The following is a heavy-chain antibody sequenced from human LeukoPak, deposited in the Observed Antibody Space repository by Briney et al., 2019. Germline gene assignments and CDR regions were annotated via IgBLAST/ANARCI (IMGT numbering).Heavy chain of an antibody. V-gene: IGHV1-8*01. J-gene: IGHJ4*02. CDR1: GYTFTSYD. CDR2: MNPNSGNT. CDR3: ARDQEGFDY. Sequence: VSVKVSCKASGYTFTSYDINWVRQATGQGLEWMGWMNPNSGNTGYAQKFQGRVTMTRNTSTSTVHMELSGLRSEDTAVYYCARDQEGFDYWGQGTLVTVSS.